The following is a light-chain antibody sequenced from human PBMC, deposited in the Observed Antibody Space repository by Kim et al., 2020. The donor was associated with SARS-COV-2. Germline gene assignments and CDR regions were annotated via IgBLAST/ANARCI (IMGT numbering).Light chain of an antibody. V-gene: IGLV2-11*01. CDR2: DVG. CDR3: CSYAGTSYV. J-gene: IGLJ1*01. Sequence: PGQSVTFSCTGTISDVGSYNYVSWYQHHPPTAPKLMIYDVGERPSGVPDRFSGSKSGNTASLTISGLQAEDEADYYCCSYAGTSYVFGTGTKVTVL. CDR1: ISDVGSYNY.